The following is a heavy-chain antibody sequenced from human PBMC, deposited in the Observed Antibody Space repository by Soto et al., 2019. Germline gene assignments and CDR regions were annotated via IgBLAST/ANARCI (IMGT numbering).Heavy chain of an antibody. CDR2: IYHSGST. CDR1: GVSIISGGYS. Sequence: SETLSLTCAVSGVSIISGGYSWSWIRQPPGKGLEWIGYIYHSGSTYYNPSLKSRVTISVDRSKNQFSLKLSSVTAADTAVYYCARGAPVRFDPWGQGTLVTVSS. D-gene: IGHD2-8*01. CDR3: ARGAPVRFDP. J-gene: IGHJ5*02. V-gene: IGHV4-30-2*01.